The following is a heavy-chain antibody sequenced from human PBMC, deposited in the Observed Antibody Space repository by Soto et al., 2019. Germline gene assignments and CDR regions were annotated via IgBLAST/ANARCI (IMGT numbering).Heavy chain of an antibody. V-gene: IGHV3-66*01. CDR1: GFTVGNKY. Sequence: GRSPRLSCAASGFTVGNKYMSWFRQAPGKGLEWVSLIQSGGPTYYADSVKGRFTISRDTSENTVHLQMDSLRAEDTAVYYCARDDCLGDGGRCYGVPLDVWGKGTTGT. CDR2: IQSGGPT. D-gene: IGHD2-15*01. CDR3: ARDDCLGDGGRCYGVPLDV. J-gene: IGHJ6*03.